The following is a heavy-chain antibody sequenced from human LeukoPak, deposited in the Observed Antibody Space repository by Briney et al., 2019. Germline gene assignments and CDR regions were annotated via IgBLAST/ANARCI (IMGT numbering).Heavy chain of an antibody. V-gene: IGHV4-59*12. CDR1: GASIYTYY. Sequence: SETLPLTCTVSGASIYTYYWTWIRQAPGKGLEWIGYMHHSGISNYNPSLESRVTMSVDTSKSHFSLSLNSVTAADTAVYYCARGLVLRTGIWDLSVYYYYMDVWGKGTTVTVSS. CDR3: ARGLVLRTGIWDLSVYYYYMDV. D-gene: IGHD3-3*01. J-gene: IGHJ6*03. CDR2: MHHSGIS.